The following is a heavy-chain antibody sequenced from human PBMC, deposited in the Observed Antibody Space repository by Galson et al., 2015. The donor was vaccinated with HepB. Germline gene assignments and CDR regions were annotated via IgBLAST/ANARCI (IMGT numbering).Heavy chain of an antibody. CDR2: IIPILGIA. CDR3: ARGRPLGGSGGDWFDP. V-gene: IGHV1-69*04. D-gene: IGHD3-10*01. Sequence: SVKVSCKASGGTFSSYAISWVRQAPGQGLEWMGRIIPILGIANYARKFQGRVTITADKSTSTAYMELSSLRSEDTAVYYCARGRPLGGSGGDWFDPWGQGTLVTVSS. J-gene: IGHJ5*02. CDR1: GGTFSSYA.